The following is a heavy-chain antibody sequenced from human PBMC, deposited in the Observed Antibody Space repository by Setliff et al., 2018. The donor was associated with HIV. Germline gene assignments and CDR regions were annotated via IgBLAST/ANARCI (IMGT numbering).Heavy chain of an antibody. V-gene: IGHV1-18*01. CDR2: ISAYNGNT. Sequence: ASVKVSCKASGYTFTSYGISWVRQAPGQGLEWMGWISAYNGNTNYAQKLQGRVTMTTDTSTSTAYMELRSLRSDDTAAYYCARDPYSSSWNRIDAFDIWGQGTMVTVSS. D-gene: IGHD6-13*01. CDR1: GYTFTSYG. CDR3: ARDPYSSSWNRIDAFDI. J-gene: IGHJ3*02.